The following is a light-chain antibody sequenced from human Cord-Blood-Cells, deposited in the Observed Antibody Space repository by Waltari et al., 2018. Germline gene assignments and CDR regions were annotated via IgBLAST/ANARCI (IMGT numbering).Light chain of an antibody. J-gene: IGLJ3*02. V-gene: IGLV2-14*03. CDR3: SSYTSSSSWV. Sequence: QSALPHPASVSGSPGQSVTLPCPGTSSDVGGYNYVSWYQQHPGKAPKLMIYGVSNRPSGVSNRFSGSKSGNTASLTISGLQAEDEADYYCSSYTSSSSWVFGGGTKLTVL. CDR2: GVS. CDR1: SSDVGGYNY.